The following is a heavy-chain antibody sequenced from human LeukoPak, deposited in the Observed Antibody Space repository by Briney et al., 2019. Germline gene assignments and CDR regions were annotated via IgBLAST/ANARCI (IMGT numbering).Heavy chain of an antibody. V-gene: IGHV1-18*01. D-gene: IGHD3-10*01. CDR3: AFRGVIPNYFDY. Sequence: ASVKVSCKASGYTFKTYSFTWVRQAPGQGLEWMGRISAYNGDTNHAQKLQGRVALTADTLTRTGYMELTSLRSDDTAVYYCAFRGVIPNYFDYWGQGSLVTVSS. J-gene: IGHJ4*02. CDR1: GYTFKTYS. CDR2: ISAYNGDT.